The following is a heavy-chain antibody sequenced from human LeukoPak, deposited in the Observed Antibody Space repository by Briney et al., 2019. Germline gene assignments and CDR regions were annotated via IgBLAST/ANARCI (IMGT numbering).Heavy chain of an antibody. CDR3: ACTEMAGGDALDI. CDR2: IYYNGDT. Sequence: SETLSLTCSVSGDSITGYSWSWIRQTPGKGLEWIGYIYYNGDTHYNPSLNSRLSISVDTPNNQFSLNLRSVTAADTAVYYCACTEMAGGDALDIWGQGTTVTVSS. D-gene: IGHD5-24*01. V-gene: IGHV4-59*01. J-gene: IGHJ3*02. CDR1: GDSITGYS.